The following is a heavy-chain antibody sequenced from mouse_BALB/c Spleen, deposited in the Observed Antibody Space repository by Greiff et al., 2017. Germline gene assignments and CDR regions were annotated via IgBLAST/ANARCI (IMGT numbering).Heavy chain of an antibody. J-gene: IGHJ2*01. CDR3: ARDGGWGLDY. V-gene: IGHV5-4*02. Sequence: EVKLVESGGGLVKPGGSLKLSCAASGFTFSDYYMYWVRQTPEKRLEWVATISDGGSYTYYPDSVKGRFTISRDNAKNNLYLQMSSLKSEDTAMYYCARDGGWGLDYWGQGTTLTVSS. CDR1: GFTFSDYY. CDR2: ISDGGSYT. D-gene: IGHD3-3*01.